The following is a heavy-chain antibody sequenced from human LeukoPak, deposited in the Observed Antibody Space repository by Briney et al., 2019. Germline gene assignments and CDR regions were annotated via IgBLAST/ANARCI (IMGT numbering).Heavy chain of an antibody. CDR2: IYYSGST. V-gene: IGHV4-59*01. D-gene: IGHD3-3*01. CDR3: ARDPGNDFWSGYGIDP. CDR1: GGSISSYY. Sequence: SETLSLTCTVSGGSISSYYWSWIRQPPGKGLEWIGYIYYSGSTNYNPSLKSRVTISVDTSKNQFSLKLSSVTAADTAVYYCARDPGNDFWSGYGIDPWGQGTLVNVSS. J-gene: IGHJ5*02.